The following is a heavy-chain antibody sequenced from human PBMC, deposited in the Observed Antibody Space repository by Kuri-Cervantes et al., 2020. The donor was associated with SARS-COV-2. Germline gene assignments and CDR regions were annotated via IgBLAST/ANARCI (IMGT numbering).Heavy chain of an antibody. CDR3: TRDRRRYSGDTSHFYMDV. CDR2: ISDWSLNI. J-gene: IGHJ6*03. CDR1: GFTFRSSH. Sequence: GGSLRLSCAASGFTFRSSHMNWVRQAPGKGLEWISSISDWSLNIYYADSVKGRFNISRDNAKNLLFLQMNSLRVEDTAVYYCTRDRRRYSGDTSHFYMDVWGTGTTVTVSS. D-gene: IGHD5-12*01. V-gene: IGHV3-48*01.